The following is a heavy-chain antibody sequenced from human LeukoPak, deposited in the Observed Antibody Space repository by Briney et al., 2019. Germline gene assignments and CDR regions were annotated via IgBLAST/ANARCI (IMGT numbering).Heavy chain of an antibody. CDR1: GGSISSGGYY. Sequence: PSETLSLTCTVSGGSISSGGYYWSWIRQPPGKGLEWIGYIYHSGSTYYNPSLKSRVTISVDRSKNQFSLKLSSVTAADTAVYYCAREERDIVAVLGNYWGQGTLVTVSS. V-gene: IGHV4-30-2*01. CDR2: IYHSGST. D-gene: IGHD2-2*01. CDR3: AREERDIVAVLGNY. J-gene: IGHJ4*02.